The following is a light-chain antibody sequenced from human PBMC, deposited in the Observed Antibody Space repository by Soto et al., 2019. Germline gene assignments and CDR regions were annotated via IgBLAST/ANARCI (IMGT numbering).Light chain of an antibody. CDR2: AAS. Sequence: DIKMTQSPSALSASVGDRVTITCRPSQSISSFLNWYQQKPGKAPKLLIYAASTLQSGIPSRFSGSGSQTDFTLTISSLQPEDFATYYCQQSYSIHLTFGGGTKVDIK. V-gene: IGKV1-39*01. J-gene: IGKJ4*01. CDR1: QSISSF. CDR3: QQSYSIHLT.